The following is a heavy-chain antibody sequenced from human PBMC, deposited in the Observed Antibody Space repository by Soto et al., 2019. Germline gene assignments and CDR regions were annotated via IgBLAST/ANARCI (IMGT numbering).Heavy chain of an antibody. CDR1: GFPLSSHT. CDR3: AKDRGDVANWFEP. D-gene: IGHD3-10*01. CDR2: ISRDSSYT. Sequence: PGGSLRLSCAASGFPLSSHTLNLVRQAPGKGLEWVSSISRDSSYTYYTDSVTGRFTVSRDNAKNSLYLQMNSLRPEDTAVYDGAKDRGDVANWFEPLGQGTLVTVSS. V-gene: IGHV3-21*01. J-gene: IGHJ5*02.